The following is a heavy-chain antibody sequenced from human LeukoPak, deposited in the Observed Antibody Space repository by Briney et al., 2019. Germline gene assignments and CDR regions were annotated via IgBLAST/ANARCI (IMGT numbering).Heavy chain of an antibody. CDR2: IDPSDSYT. V-gene: IGHV5-10-1*01. J-gene: IGHJ4*02. Sequence: GEPLKISCKGSGYSSTSYWISWVRQMPGKGLEWMGRIDPSDSYTNYSPSFQGHVTISADKSISTAYLQWSSLKASDTAMYYCARHRIGYCSSTSCYATDYWGQGTLVTVSS. CDR3: ARHRIGYCSSTSCYATDY. D-gene: IGHD2-2*01. CDR1: GYSSTSYW.